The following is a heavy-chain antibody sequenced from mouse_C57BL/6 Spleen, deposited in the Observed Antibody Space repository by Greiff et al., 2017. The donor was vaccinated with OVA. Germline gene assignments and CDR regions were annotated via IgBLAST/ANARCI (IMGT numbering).Heavy chain of an antibody. J-gene: IGHJ3*01. V-gene: IGHV1-81*01. D-gene: IGHD3-1*01. CDR1: GYTFTSYG. CDR3: ARSGDSAWFAY. CDR2: IYPRSGNT. Sequence: QVQLKQSGAELARPGASVKLSCKASGYTFTSYGISWVKQRPGQGLEWIGEIYPRSGNTYYNEKFKGKATLTADKSSSTAYMELRSLTSEDSAVYFCARSGDSAWFAYWGQGTLVTVSA.